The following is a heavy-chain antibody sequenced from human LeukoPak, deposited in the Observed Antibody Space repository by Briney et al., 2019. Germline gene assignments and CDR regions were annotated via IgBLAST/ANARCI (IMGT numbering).Heavy chain of an antibody. CDR3: ARKKGYGSSWEFDY. Sequence: ASVKVSCKASGYTFTGYYMRWVRQAPGQGLEWMGWINPNSGGTNYAQKFQGRVTMTRDTSISTAYMELSRLRSDDTAVYYCARKKGYGSSWEFDYWGQGTLVTVSS. D-gene: IGHD6-13*01. J-gene: IGHJ4*02. CDR2: INPNSGGT. V-gene: IGHV1-2*02. CDR1: GYTFTGYY.